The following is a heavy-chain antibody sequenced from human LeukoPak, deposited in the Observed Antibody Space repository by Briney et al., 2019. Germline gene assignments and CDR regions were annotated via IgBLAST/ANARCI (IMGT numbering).Heavy chain of an antibody. V-gene: IGHV3-13*01. D-gene: IGHD6-19*01. J-gene: IGHJ4*02. CDR2: VGISGDA. CDR3: VRGGIQVSGIDEIGY. Sequence: AGGSLRLSCAASGFTFRSYDMHWVRQVTGKGLEWVSAVGISGDAYYAGSVKGRFTISRENAKNSLYLQMNSLTAGDTAVYYCVRGGIQVSGIDEIGYWGQGTLVTVSS. CDR1: GFTFRSYD.